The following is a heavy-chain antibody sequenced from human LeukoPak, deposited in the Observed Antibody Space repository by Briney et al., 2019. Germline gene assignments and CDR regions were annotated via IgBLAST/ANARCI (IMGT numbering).Heavy chain of an antibody. CDR1: GFSFSDYA. D-gene: IGHD6-13*01. V-gene: IGHV3-23*01. J-gene: IGHJ6*02. CDR2: ISASGDST. CDR3: ANGPGSSPRVNMDV. Sequence: GGSLRLSCAASGFSFSDYAMNWVRQSPGKGLEWVSAISASGDSTFYADSLMGRYTISRDNSKKTLFLQMKSLRVGDTAVYYCANGPGSSPRVNMDVWGQGTTVIVSS.